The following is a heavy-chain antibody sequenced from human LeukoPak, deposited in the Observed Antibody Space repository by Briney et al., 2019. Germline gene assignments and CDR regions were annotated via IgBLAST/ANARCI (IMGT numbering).Heavy chain of an antibody. CDR1: GFTVSSNY. Sequence: GGSLRLSCAASGFTVSSNYMSWVRQAPGKGLEWVSVIYSGGSTYYADSVKGRFTISRDNSKNTLYLQMNSLRAEDTALYHCARSLWFGELSNWFDPWGQGTLVTVSS. J-gene: IGHJ5*02. V-gene: IGHV3-53*01. D-gene: IGHD3-10*01. CDR2: IYSGGST. CDR3: ARSLWFGELSNWFDP.